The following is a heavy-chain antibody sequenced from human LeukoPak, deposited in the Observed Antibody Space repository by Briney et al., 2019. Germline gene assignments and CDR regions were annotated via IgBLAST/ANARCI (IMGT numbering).Heavy chain of an antibody. CDR1: GGSISSGSYC. Sequence: KPSETLSLTCTVSGGSISSGSYCWSWIRQPAGKGLEWIGRIYTSGSTNYNPSLKSRVTISVDTFKNQFSLKLSSVTAADTAVYYCASRDSSSSIDYWGQGTLVTVSS. V-gene: IGHV4-61*02. CDR3: ASRDSSSSIDY. CDR2: IYTSGST. D-gene: IGHD6-13*01. J-gene: IGHJ4*02.